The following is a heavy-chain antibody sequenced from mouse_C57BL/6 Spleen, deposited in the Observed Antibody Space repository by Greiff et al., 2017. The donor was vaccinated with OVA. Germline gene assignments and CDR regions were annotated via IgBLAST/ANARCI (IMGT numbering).Heavy chain of an antibody. V-gene: IGHV1-53*01. CDR3: ARFNYDYDEDYFDY. CDR1: GYTFTSYW. J-gene: IGHJ2*01. D-gene: IGHD2-4*01. Sequence: VQLQQPGTELVKPGASVKLSCKASGYTFTSYWMHWVKQRPGQGLEWIGNINPSNGGTNSNEKFKSKATLTVDKSSSTAYMQLSSLTSEDSAVYYCARFNYDYDEDYFDYWGQGTTLTVSS. CDR2: INPSNGGT.